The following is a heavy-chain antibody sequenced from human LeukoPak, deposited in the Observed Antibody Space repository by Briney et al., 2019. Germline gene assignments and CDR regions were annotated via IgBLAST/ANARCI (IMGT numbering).Heavy chain of an antibody. CDR3: ARGFGITFGRVSTIAFDI. V-gene: IGHV3-13*01. Sequence: PGGSLRPSCVASGFTFSNYDIHWVRQASGEGLEWVSGIGTAGDTYYPDSVKGRFTISRENAKSSVYLQMNRLRAGDTAVYYCARGFGITFGRVSTIAFDIWGQGTKVIVSS. J-gene: IGHJ3*02. CDR2: IGTAGDT. D-gene: IGHD3-16*01. CDR1: GFTFSNYD.